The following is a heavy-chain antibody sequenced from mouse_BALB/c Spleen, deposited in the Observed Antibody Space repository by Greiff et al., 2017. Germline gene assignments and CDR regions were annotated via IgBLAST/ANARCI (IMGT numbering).Heavy chain of an antibody. J-gene: IGHJ4*01. V-gene: IGHV3-2*02. CDR2: ISYSGST. D-gene: IGHD2-14*01. Sequence: EVQGVESGPGLVKPSQSLSLTCTVTGYSITSDYAWTWIRQFPGNKLEWMGYISYSGSTSYNPSLKSRLSITRDTSKNQFFLQLNSVTTEDTATYVCARPGYDDAMDYWGQGTSVTVSS. CDR3: ARPGYDDAMDY. CDR1: GYSITSDYA.